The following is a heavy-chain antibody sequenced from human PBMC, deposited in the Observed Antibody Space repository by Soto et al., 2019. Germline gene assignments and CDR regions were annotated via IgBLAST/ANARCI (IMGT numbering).Heavy chain of an antibody. Sequence: GGSLRLSCAASGFTFSSYAMSWVRQAPGKGLEWVSAISGSGCSTYYADSVKGRFTISRDNSKNTLYLQMNSLRAEDTAVYYCATSRGPLQYYYDSSGFGYYFDSWGQGT. V-gene: IGHV3-23*01. CDR1: GFTFSSYA. CDR3: ATSRGPLQYYYDSSGFGYYFDS. CDR2: ISGSGCST. D-gene: IGHD3-22*01. J-gene: IGHJ4*02.